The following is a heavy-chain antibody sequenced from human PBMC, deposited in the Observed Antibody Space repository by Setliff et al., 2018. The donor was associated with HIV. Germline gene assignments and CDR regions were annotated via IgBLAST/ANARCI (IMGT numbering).Heavy chain of an antibody. Sequence: SETLSLTCTAPSGSFSPDSYNWNWIRQTPGKRLEWIGYIYNIANTHYNPSLASRVSISTDTSKSQFSLKLTSVTAADTAVYYCARELNEQWDGTCYFDYWGQGTLVTVSS. CDR1: SGSFSPDSYN. J-gene: IGHJ4*02. CDR2: IYNIANT. V-gene: IGHV4-31*03. CDR3: ARELNEQWDGTCYFDY. D-gene: IGHD6-19*01.